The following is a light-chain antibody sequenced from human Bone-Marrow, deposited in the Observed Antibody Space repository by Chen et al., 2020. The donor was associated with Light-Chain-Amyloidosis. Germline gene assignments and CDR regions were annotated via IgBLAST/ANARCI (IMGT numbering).Light chain of an antibody. J-gene: IGKJ1*01. CDR1: QNINVW. CDR3: QQYNDFWT. Sequence: DIQMPQSPSTLPASVGDRVTITCRASQNINVWLAWYQQKPGKAPKLLIYMASSVQTGVPSRFSGSGSGTEFTLTISSLQPDDFATYYCQQYNDFWTFGPGTTVEIK. CDR2: MAS. V-gene: IGKV1-5*03.